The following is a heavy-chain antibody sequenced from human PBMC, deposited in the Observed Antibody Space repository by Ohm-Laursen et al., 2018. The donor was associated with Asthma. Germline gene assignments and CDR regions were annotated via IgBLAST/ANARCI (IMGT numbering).Heavy chain of an antibody. CDR2: INSVFGTS. D-gene: IGHD2-15*01. Sequence: VKISCKSSGGTFSNYVIGWVRQAPGQGLEWLGGINSVFGTSTYAQKFHDRFTITADESTSTVYMTLSSLTSEDTAVYYCARKAGSCITSNCYSLDFWGQGTLVTVSS. V-gene: IGHV1-69*13. CDR1: GGTFSNYV. CDR3: ARKAGSCITSNCYSLDF. J-gene: IGHJ4*02.